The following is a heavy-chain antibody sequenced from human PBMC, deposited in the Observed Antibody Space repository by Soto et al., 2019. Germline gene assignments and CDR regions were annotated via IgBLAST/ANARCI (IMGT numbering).Heavy chain of an antibody. Sequence: QVQLQESGPGLVKPSETLSLTCSVSGGSIGTYYWSWIRQPAGKGLEWIGRIHSSGSTNYNPSLRSRVTMSLDTAKNQFSLKLNSVTAADTAVYYCARAKDVSPSEWGQGTLVTVSS. CDR2: IHSSGST. CDR1: GGSIGTYY. CDR3: ARAKDVSPSE. V-gene: IGHV4-4*07. D-gene: IGHD3-16*02. J-gene: IGHJ4*02.